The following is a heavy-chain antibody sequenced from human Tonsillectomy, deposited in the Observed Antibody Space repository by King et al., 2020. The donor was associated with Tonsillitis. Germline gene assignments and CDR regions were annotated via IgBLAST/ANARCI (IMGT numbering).Heavy chain of an antibody. D-gene: IGHD2-2*01. V-gene: IGHV3-7*04. CDR1: GFTFSGYW. CDR3: SRGMSVVVPAAPRGYGMDV. J-gene: IGHJ6*02. Sequence: VQLVESGGGLVQPGGSLRLSCAASGFTFSGYWMTWVRQAPGKXLEWVANIKQDGTEKYYVDSVKGRFTISRDNAKNSLXLQMNSLRGEDTAVYYCSRGMSVVVPAAPRGYGMDVWGXXXTVTVSS. CDR2: IKQDGTEK.